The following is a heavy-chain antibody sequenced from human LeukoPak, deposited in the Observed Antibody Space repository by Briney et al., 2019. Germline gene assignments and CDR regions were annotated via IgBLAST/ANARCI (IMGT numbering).Heavy chain of an antibody. D-gene: IGHD6-13*01. J-gene: IGHJ4*02. CDR3: AKDIGYVAAAAGDY. CDR1: GFTFSSYW. CDR2: INSDGSST. V-gene: IGHV3-74*01. Sequence: GGSLRLSCAASGFTFSSYWMHWVRQAPGKGLVWVSRINSDGSSTSYADSVKGRFTISRDNAKNSLYLQMNSLRAEDTALYYCAKDIGYVAAAAGDYWGQGTLVTVSS.